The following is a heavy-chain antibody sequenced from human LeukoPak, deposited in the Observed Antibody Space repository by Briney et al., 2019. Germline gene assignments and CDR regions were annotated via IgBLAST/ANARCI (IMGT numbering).Heavy chain of an antibody. CDR2: INTDGTGT. V-gene: IGHV3-74*01. J-gene: IGHJ4*02. CDR3: ARDWGDLVLVDN. Sequence: PGGSLRLSCAAYGFTFSNYRMHWVRQAPGKGLVWVSRINTDGTGTNYADSVKGRFTISRDNAKNTLYLQMNSLRAEDTAVYYCARDWGDLVLVDNWGQGTLVTVSS. D-gene: IGHD6-13*01. CDR1: GFTFSNYR.